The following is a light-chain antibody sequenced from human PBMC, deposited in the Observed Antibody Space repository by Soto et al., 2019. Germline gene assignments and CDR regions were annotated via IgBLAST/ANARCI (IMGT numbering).Light chain of an antibody. V-gene: IGKV3-20*01. CDR3: QQYGGSVT. J-gene: IGKJ4*01. CDR2: STS. CDR1: QSVNNNY. Sequence: EIVLTQSPGTLSLFPGERATLSCRASQSVNNNYLGWYQQKPGQAPRLLIYSTSRRSRGVPYRFSGSGSGTDFTLTISRLEPEDFAVYYCQQYGGSVTFGGGTKVEIK.